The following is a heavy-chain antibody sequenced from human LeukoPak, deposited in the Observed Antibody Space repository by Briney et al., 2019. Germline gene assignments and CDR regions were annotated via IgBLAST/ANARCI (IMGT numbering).Heavy chain of an antibody. CDR1: GFTFSSYS. CDR3: AKAGRKYQLLYYFDC. V-gene: IGHV3-23*01. D-gene: IGHD2-2*01. J-gene: IGHJ4*02. CDR2: ISGSGGST. Sequence: GSLRLSCAASGFTFSSYSMSWVRQAPGKGLEWVSAISGSGGSTYYAASLKGRFTISRDNSKNTLYLQMNSLRAEDTAVYYCAKAGRKYQLLYYFDCWGQGTMVTVSS.